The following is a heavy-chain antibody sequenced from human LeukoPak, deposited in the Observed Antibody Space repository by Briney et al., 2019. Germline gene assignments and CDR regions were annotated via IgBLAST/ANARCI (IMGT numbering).Heavy chain of an antibody. CDR2: LIPIFGTP. V-gene: IGHV1-69*13. Sequence: SVKVSCKASGGTFSSYAISWVRQAPGQGLEWTGGLIPIFGTPNYAQKFQGRVTITADESTSTAYMELSSLRSEDTAVYYCARHSAYCGGDCYSRAFYYYYYGMDVWGQGTTVTVSS. D-gene: IGHD2-21*02. CDR3: ARHSAYCGGDCYSRAFYYYYYGMDV. J-gene: IGHJ6*02. CDR1: GGTFSSYA.